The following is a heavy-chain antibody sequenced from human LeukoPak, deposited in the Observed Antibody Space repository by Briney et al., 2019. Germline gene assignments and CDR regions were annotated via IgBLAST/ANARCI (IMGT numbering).Heavy chain of an antibody. Sequence: ASVKVSCKASRYTFTSYDINWVRQATGQGLEWMGWMNPNSGNTGYAQKFQGRVTMTRNTSISTAYMELSSLRSEDTAVYYCARYVRLVARLYYYYGMDVRGQGTTVTVSS. CDR1: RYTFTSYD. D-gene: IGHD2-15*01. CDR3: ARYVRLVARLYYYYGMDV. CDR2: MNPNSGNT. J-gene: IGHJ6*02. V-gene: IGHV1-8*01.